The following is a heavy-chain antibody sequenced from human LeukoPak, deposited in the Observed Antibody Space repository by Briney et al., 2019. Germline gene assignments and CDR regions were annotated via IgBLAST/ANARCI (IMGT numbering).Heavy chain of an antibody. D-gene: IGHD6-25*01. CDR2: ISSTGAYI. CDR1: EFTFSTYW. Sequence: TGGSLRLSCAASEFTFSTYWMHWVRQAPGKGLEWVSSISSTGAYIYHADSMDGRFTVSRDNARNLLYLHMNSLRAEDSAMYFCARVSSNPYSRGYYHFDYWGQGTLVTVSS. V-gene: IGHV3-21*01. CDR3: ARVSSNPYSRGYYHFDY. J-gene: IGHJ4*02.